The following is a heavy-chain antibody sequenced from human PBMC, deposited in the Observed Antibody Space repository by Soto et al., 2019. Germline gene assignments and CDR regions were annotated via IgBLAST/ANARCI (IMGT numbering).Heavy chain of an antibody. CDR1: GGTFSSYA. J-gene: IGHJ6*02. Sequence: ASVKVSCKASGGTFSSYAISWVRQAPGQGLEWMGGIIPILGIANYAQKFQGRVTITADKSTSTAYMELSSLRSEETAVYYCARDFGATVTTGYYYGMDVWGQGTTVTVSS. V-gene: IGHV1-69*10. CDR2: IIPILGIA. D-gene: IGHD4-4*01. CDR3: ARDFGATVTTGYYYGMDV.